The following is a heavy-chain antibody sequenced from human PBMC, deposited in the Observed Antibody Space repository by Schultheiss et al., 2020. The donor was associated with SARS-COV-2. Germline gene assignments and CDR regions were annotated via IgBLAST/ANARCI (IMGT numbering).Heavy chain of an antibody. CDR3: AGSRGYSGYDNAFDAFDI. CDR2: IYYSGST. CDR1: GGSISSGGYS. V-gene: IGHV4-30-2*03. J-gene: IGHJ3*02. D-gene: IGHD5-12*01. Sequence: SETLSLTCAVSGGSISSGGYSWSWIRQPPGKGLEWIGYIYYSGSTNYNPSLKSRVTISVDTSKNQFSLKLSSVTAADTAVYYCAGSRGYSGYDNAFDAFDIWGQGTTVTVSS.